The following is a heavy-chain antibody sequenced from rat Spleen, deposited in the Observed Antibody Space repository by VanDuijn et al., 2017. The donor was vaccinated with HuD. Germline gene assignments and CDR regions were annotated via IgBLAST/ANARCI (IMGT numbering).Heavy chain of an antibody. D-gene: IGHD1-4*01. CDR2: IIYDGSGT. Sequence: VQLKESGPGLVQPSQTLSLTCTVSGFSLTTYHINWVRQPPGKGLEWVAIIIYDGSGTFYRDSVKGRFTISRDNAKNTLSLQMDSLRTEDTATYYCATPTPGVPFAYWGQGTLVTVSS. J-gene: IGHJ3*01. V-gene: IGHV5S10*01. CDR3: ATPTPGVPFAY. CDR1: GFSLTTYH.